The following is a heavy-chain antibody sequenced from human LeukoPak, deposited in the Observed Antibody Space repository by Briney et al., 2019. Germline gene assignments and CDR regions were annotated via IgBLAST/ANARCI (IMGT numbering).Heavy chain of an antibody. D-gene: IGHD1-7*01. CDR1: GYSISSGYY. CDR3: ARVSSLTLTGTTGFDP. J-gene: IGHJ5*02. V-gene: IGHV4-38-2*02. Sequence: SETLSLTCTVSGYSISSGYYWGWIRQPPGKGLEWIGSIYHSGSTYYNPSLKSRVTISVDTSKTQFSLKLSSVTAADTAVYYCARVSSLTLTGTTGFDPWGQGTLVTVSS. CDR2: IYHSGST.